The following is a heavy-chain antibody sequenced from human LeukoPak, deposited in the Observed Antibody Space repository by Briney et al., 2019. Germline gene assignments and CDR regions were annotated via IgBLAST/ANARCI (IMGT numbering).Heavy chain of an antibody. CDR3: ARMGSSSSSY. CDR2: IKQDGSEK. J-gene: IGHJ4*02. V-gene: IGHV3-7*01. CDR1: GFTFSSYW. Sequence: GGSLRLSCAVSGFTFSSYWMSWVRQAPGKGLEWVANIKQDGSEKYYVDSVKGRFTISRDNAKNSLYLQMNSLRAEDTAVYYCARMGSSSSSYWGQGTLVTVSS. D-gene: IGHD6-6*01.